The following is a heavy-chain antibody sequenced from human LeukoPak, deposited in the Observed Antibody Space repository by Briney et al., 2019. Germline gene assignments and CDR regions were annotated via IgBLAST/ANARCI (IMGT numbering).Heavy chain of an antibody. V-gene: IGHV4-34*01. CDR1: GGSISGYY. J-gene: IGHJ5*02. Sequence: SETLSLTCAVYGGSISGYYWSWIRQPPGKGLEWIGEINHSGSTNYNPSLKSRVTISVDTSKNQFSLKLSSVTAADTAVYYCARGARRRWFDPWGQGTLVTVSS. CDR3: ARGARRRWFDP. CDR2: INHSGST.